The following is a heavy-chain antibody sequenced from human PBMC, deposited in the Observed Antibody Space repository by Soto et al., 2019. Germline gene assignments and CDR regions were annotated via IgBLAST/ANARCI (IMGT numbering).Heavy chain of an antibody. CDR3: AGGSPSAWEPPFY. V-gene: IGHV4-34*01. CDR1: GGAFSDYY. Sequence: PSETLSLTCAVDGGAFSDYYWSWIRPPPGKGLEWIGEIDRYGSTNYDPSLKSRVTISIETSKNQFSLKLTSMTAADTAIYYCAGGSPSAWEPPFYWGQGTLVTVSS. D-gene: IGHD1-26*01. J-gene: IGHJ4*02. CDR2: IDRYGST.